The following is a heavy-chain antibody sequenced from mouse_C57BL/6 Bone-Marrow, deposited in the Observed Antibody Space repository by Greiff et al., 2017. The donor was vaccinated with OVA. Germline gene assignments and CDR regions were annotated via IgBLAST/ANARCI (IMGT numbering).Heavy chain of an antibody. Sequence: QVQLQQPGAELVKPGASVKLSCKASGYTFTSYWMQWVKQRPGQGLEWIGEIDPSDSYTNYNQKFKGKATLTVDTSSSTAYMQLSSLTSEDSAVYYCARRRTTSPLDYWGQGTSVTVSS. CDR2: IDPSDSYT. V-gene: IGHV1-50*01. D-gene: IGHD1-1*01. CDR3: ARRRTTSPLDY. CDR1: GYTFTSYW. J-gene: IGHJ4*01.